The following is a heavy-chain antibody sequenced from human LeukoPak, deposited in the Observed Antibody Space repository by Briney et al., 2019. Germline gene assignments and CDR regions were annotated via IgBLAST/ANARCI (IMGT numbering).Heavy chain of an antibody. D-gene: IGHD3-22*01. CDR2: ISSSGSTI. Sequence: GGSLRLSCAASGFTFSSYEMNWVRQAPGKGLEWVSYISSSGSTIYYADSVKGRFTISRDNAKNSLYLQMNSLRAEDMAVYYCARVVRDYYDSSGYFFDYWGQGTLVTVSS. CDR3: ARVVRDYYDSSGYFFDY. CDR1: GFTFSSYE. J-gene: IGHJ4*02. V-gene: IGHV3-48*03.